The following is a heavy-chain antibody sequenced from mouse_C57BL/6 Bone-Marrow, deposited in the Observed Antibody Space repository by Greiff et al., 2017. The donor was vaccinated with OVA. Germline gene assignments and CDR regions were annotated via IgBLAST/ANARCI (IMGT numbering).Heavy chain of an antibody. V-gene: IGHV1-64*01. CDR3: ARDRVYGSSYCYGMDY. CDR2: IHPNSGST. J-gene: IGHJ4*01. CDR1: GYTFTSYW. D-gene: IGHD1-1*01. Sequence: QVQLQQPGAELVKPGASVKLSCKASGYTFTSYWMHWVKQRPGQGLEWIGMIHPNSGSTNYNEKFESKATLTVDKSSSTAYMQRSSLTSEDAAVYYCARDRVYGSSYCYGMDYWGQGTSVTVSS.